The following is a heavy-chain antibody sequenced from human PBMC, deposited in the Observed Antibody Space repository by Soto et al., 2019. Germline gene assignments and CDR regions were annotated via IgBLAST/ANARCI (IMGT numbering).Heavy chain of an antibody. CDR1: GFTVSSNY. Sequence: GGSLRLSCAASGFTVSSNYMSWVRQAPGKGLEWVSVIYSGGSTYYADSVKGRFTISRDNSKNTLYLQMNSLRAEDTAVYYCARGQSAAGGYLDRRSGEIEYWGQGTLVTVSS. D-gene: IGHD6-13*01. J-gene: IGHJ4*02. CDR3: ARGQSAAGGYLDRRSGEIEY. CDR2: IYSGGST. V-gene: IGHV3-53*01.